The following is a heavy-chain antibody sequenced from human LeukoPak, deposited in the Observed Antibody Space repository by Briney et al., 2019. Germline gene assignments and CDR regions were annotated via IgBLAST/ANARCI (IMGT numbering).Heavy chain of an antibody. J-gene: IGHJ4*02. CDR2: INHSGST. CDR3: ARGTNDYGDYVGVVIDY. D-gene: IGHD4-17*01. Sequence: SETLSLTCTVSSGSITSYYWSWIRQPPGKGLEWIGEINHSGSTNYNPSLKSRVTISVDTSKNQFSLKLSSVTAADTAVYYCARGTNDYGDYVGVVIDYWGQGTLVTVSS. CDR1: SGSITSYY. V-gene: IGHV4-34*01.